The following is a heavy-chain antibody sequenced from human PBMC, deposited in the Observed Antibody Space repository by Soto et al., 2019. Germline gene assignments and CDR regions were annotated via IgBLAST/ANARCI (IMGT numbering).Heavy chain of an antibody. CDR1: GFSFSDYA. CDR3: AKGPDGSGYYHNWFDS. CDR2: ISRTGDSA. D-gene: IGHD3-22*01. J-gene: IGHJ5*01. V-gene: IGHV3-23*01. Sequence: EVHLLESGGALVQPGGSLTLSCAASGFSFSDYAMSWVRQAPGKGLEWVSSISRTGDSAYYADSVKGRFAISRDRSKNGLSLQMNSLRVEDKAVYYCAKGPDGSGYYHNWFDSWGQGTLITVSS.